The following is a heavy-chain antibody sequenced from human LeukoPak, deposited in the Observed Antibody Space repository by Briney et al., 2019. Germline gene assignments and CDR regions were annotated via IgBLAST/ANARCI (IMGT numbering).Heavy chain of an antibody. D-gene: IGHD2-2*01. CDR2: IITYNGNT. CDR1: NYTFTSYG. V-gene: IGHV1-18*01. CDR3: ARAYCSSTSCYPSGY. J-gene: IGHJ4*02. Sequence: ASVKVSCKASNYTFTSYGISWVRQAPGQGLEWMGWIITYNGNTNYAQNLQGRVTMTTDTSTTTAYMELRSLRSDDTAIYYCARAYCSSTSCYPSGYWGQGTLVIVSS.